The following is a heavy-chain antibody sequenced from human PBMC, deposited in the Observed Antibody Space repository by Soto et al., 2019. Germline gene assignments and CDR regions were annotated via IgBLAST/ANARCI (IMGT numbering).Heavy chain of an antibody. CDR1: GYNFVNYW. D-gene: IGHD2-15*01. Sequence: LGESLKISSEGSGYNFVNYWIGWARQKPWKGLEWMGIIYPDDSDTKYSPSFQGQVSISVDKSISTAYLQWSSLKASDTGIYYYARHRKLVARRTYYMDVWGNGTTVTVSS. CDR3: ARHRKLVARRTYYMDV. CDR2: IYPDDSDT. V-gene: IGHV5-51*01. J-gene: IGHJ6*03.